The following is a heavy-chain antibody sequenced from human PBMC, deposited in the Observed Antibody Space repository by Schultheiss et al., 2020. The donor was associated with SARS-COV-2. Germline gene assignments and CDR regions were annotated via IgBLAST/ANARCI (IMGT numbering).Heavy chain of an antibody. CDR3: ARGEDSSGPSFLY. CDR2: IYYSGST. CDR1: GGSFSGYY. Sequence: SQTLSLTCAVYGGSFSGYYWSWIRQPPGKGLEWIGYIYYSGSTNYNPSLKSRVTISVDTSKNQFSLQLNSVTPEDTAVYYCARGEDSSGPSFLYWGQGTLVTVSS. V-gene: IGHV4-59*12. J-gene: IGHJ4*02. D-gene: IGHD3-22*01.